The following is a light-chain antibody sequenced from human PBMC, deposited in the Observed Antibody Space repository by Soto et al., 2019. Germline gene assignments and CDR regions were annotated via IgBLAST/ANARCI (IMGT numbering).Light chain of an antibody. CDR3: AAWDDSLNGQGV. J-gene: IGLJ2*01. CDR1: SSNIGSNT. CDR2: SNN. Sequence: QSVLTQSPSESGTPGQRVTISCSGSSSNIGSNTVNWYQQLPGTAPKLLIYSNNQRPSGVPDRFSGSKSGTSASLAISGLQSEDEADYYCAAWDDSLNGQGVFGGGTKLTVL. V-gene: IGLV1-44*01.